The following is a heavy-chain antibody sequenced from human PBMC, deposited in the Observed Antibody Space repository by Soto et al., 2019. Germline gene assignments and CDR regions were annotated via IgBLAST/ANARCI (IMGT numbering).Heavy chain of an antibody. Sequence: PGESLQISCKGSGYSFTSYWIGWVRQMPGKGLEWMGIIYPGDSDTRYSPSFQGQVTISADKSISTAYLQWSSLKASDTAMYYCARVGFRIVATIGGMDVWGQGTTVTVSS. D-gene: IGHD5-12*01. J-gene: IGHJ6*02. CDR2: IYPGDSDT. V-gene: IGHV5-51*01. CDR1: GYSFTSYW. CDR3: ARVGFRIVATIGGMDV.